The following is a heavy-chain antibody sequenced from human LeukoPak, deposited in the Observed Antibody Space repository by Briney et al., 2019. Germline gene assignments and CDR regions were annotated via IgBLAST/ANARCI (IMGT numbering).Heavy chain of an antibody. CDR2: IIPIFGTA. CDR3: ASKRGYSYGLDY. J-gene: IGHJ4*02. V-gene: IGHV1-69*13. CDR1: GGTCTSYA. Sequence: SVKVSCKASGGTCTSYAISWVQQAPGQGLEWMGRIIPIFGTANYSQKFQGRVTVTADESTSTGYMELSSLRAEDTAVYYCASKRGYSYGLDYWGQGTLVTVSS. D-gene: IGHD5-18*01.